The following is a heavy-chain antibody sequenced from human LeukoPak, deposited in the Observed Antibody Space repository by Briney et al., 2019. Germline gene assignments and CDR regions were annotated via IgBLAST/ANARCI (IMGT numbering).Heavy chain of an antibody. CDR3: ARGFEGLTEYYDISTGYYPHNWFDP. CDR2: IYHSGST. D-gene: IGHD3-9*01. J-gene: IGHJ5*02. CDR1: GYSISSGYY. Sequence: SETLSLTCAVSGYSISSGYYWGWIRQPPGKGLEWIGSIYHSGSTYYNPSLKSRVTISVDTSKNQFSLKLSSVTAADTAVYYCARGFEGLTEYYDISTGYYPHNWFDPWGQGTLVTVSS. V-gene: IGHV4-38-2*01.